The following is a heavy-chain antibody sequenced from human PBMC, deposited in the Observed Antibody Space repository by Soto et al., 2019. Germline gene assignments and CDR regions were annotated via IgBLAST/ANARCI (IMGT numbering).Heavy chain of an antibody. CDR3: ARDGIRGIAVAGKAYVAFDI. D-gene: IGHD6-19*01. V-gene: IGHV1-3*01. Sequence: ASVKVFCKASGYTFTSYSMHWVRQAPGQRPEWMGWINAGNGNTKYSQKFQGRVTITRDTSASTADMELSSLRSEDTAVYYCARDGIRGIAVAGKAYVAFDIWGQGTMVTVSS. CDR2: INAGNGNT. CDR1: GYTFTSYS. J-gene: IGHJ3*02.